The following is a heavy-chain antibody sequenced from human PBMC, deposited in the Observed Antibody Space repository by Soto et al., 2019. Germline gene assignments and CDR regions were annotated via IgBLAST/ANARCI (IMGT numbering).Heavy chain of an antibody. J-gene: IGHJ4*02. V-gene: IGHV1-18*04. Sequence: QVQLVQSGPEVKKPGASVKVSCKTSGYVYISYGISWVRQAPGHGLEWVGWISAYTGKADYAQKFQGRLTMTTETSTSTAFLELRSLRSDDTAVYYCARDPRYYGSGSYYSDSWGQGTLVTVSS. D-gene: IGHD3-10*01. CDR2: ISAYTGKA. CDR1: GYVYISYG. CDR3: ARDPRYYGSGSYYSDS.